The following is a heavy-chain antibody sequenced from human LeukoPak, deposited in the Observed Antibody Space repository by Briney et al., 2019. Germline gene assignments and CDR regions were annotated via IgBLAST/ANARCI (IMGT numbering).Heavy chain of an antibody. Sequence: GGSLRLSCAASGFTFSSYAMSWVRRAPGKGLEWVSAVTASAGNTYYADSVKGRFTISRDNSKNTLYLQVNSLRAEDTAVYYCAKGDYYGSGSTFKNGMDVWGQGTTVTVS. J-gene: IGHJ6*02. V-gene: IGHV3-23*01. CDR1: GFTFSSYA. CDR3: AKGDYYGSGSTFKNGMDV. CDR2: VTASAGNT. D-gene: IGHD3-10*01.